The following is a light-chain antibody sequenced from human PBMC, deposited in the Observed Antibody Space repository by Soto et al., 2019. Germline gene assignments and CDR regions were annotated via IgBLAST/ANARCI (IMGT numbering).Light chain of an antibody. CDR2: DVS. J-gene: IGLJ2*01. V-gene: IGLV2-14*01. CDR1: SSDVGGYNY. Sequence: QSALTQPASVSGSPGQSITISCTGTSSDVGGYNYVSWYQQRPGKAPILMIYDVSYRPSGISNRFSGSKSGNTASLTISGLRAEDEADYYCSSYTSSSVVFGGGTTLTVL. CDR3: SSYTSSSVV.